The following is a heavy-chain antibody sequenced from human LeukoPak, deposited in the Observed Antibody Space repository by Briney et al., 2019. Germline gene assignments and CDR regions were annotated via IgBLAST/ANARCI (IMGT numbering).Heavy chain of an antibody. J-gene: IGHJ3*02. D-gene: IGHD6-19*01. CDR3: AAEWRQWLVSSEAFDI. CDR1: GFTFTTYW. Sequence: GGSLRLSCEASGFTFTTYWIRWVRQGPGKGLVWVSRIKYDGSTSNYADSVKGRFTISRDNSKNTLYLQMNSLRAEDTAVYYCAAEWRQWLVSSEAFDIWGQGTMVTVSS. CDR2: IKYDGSTS. V-gene: IGHV3-74*01.